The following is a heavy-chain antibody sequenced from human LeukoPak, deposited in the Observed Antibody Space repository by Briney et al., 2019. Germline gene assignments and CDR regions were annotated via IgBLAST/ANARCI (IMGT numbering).Heavy chain of an antibody. D-gene: IGHD3-22*01. CDR1: GGSISSSSYY. CDR3: ARHYYDSSGRDY. CDR2: IYYSGST. V-gene: IGHV4-39*01. J-gene: IGHJ4*02. Sequence: PSETLSLTRTVSGGSISSSSYYWGWIRQPLGKGLEWIGSIYYSGSTYYNPSLKSRVTISVDTSKNQFSLKLSSVTAADTAVYYCARHYYDSSGRDYWGQGTLVTVSS.